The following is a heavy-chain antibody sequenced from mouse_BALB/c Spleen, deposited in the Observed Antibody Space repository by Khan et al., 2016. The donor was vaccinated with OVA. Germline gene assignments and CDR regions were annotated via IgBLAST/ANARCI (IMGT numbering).Heavy chain of an antibody. D-gene: IGHD3-1*01. Sequence: QVRLQQSGPELVKPGASVKMSCKASGYTFTDYVINWVKQRTGQGLEWIGDIFPGSGSTYYNENLKGKAKLTADKSSNTAYMQLSSLTFEDSAVYFCARGGYSVFSYWGQGTLVPVSA. CDR1: GYTFTDYV. V-gene: IGHV1-77*01. CDR2: IFPGSGST. J-gene: IGHJ3*01. CDR3: ARGGYSVFSY.